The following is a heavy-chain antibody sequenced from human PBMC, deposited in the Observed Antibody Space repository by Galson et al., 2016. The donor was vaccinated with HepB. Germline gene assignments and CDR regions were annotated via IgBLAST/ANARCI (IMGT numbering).Heavy chain of an antibody. CDR2: IDWRNDK. D-gene: IGHD6-13*01. J-gene: IGHJ4*02. CDR1: GFSLTTTHMC. Sequence: PALVKPTQTLTLTCSFSGFSLTTTHMCVSWIRQPPGKALEWLALIDWRNDKYYSTSLKTRLTISKDTSTNQVVLTMTKMDPVDTATYYLARTVLTGRSSGTDFDFWGQGILVTVSS. CDR3: ARTVLTGRSSGTDFDF. V-gene: IGHV2-70*01.